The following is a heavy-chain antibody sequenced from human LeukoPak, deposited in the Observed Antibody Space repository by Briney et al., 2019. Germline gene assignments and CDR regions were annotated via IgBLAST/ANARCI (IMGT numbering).Heavy chain of an antibody. CDR2: ISYDGSNK. D-gene: IGHD3-10*01. V-gene: IGHV3-30*18. CDR3: AKEYYYGSGSQEYYFDY. J-gene: IGHJ4*02. Sequence: HPGGSPRLSCAASGFTFSSYGLHWVRQAPGKGLEWVAVISYDGSNKYYADSVKGRFTISRDNYKNTLYLQMNSLRAEDTAEYHCAKEYYYGSGSQEYYFDYWGQGTLVTVSS. CDR1: GFTFSSYG.